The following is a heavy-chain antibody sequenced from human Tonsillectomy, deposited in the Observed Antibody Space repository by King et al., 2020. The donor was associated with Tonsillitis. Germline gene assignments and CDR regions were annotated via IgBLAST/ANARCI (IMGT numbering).Heavy chain of an antibody. CDR1: GFTFSSYG. J-gene: IGHJ4*01. Sequence: VQLVESGGGVVQPGRSLRLSCAASGFTFSSYGMHWVRQAPGKGLEWVALISFDGSNKYYADPVKGRFTISRDYSKNTLYLQLNSLRAEDTAVYYCAKVRITITVEGVLAPFDYWGHGTLVTVSS. CDR2: ISFDGSNK. V-gene: IGHV3-30*18. D-gene: IGHD3-16*02. CDR3: AKVRITITVEGVLAPFDY.